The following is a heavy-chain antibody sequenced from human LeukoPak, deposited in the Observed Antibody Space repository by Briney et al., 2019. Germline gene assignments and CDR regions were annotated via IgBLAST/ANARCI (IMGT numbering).Heavy chain of an antibody. V-gene: IGHV3-64D*06. CDR2: IGPNGAST. CDR3: VKDLTGTWSFDY. Sequence: GGSLRLSCSTSGFTFSNHFMHWVRQAPGKGLEYVSSIGPNGASTLYADSVKGRFTISRDNSKNALYLQLTSLRLEDTALYYCVKDLTGTWSFDYWGLGTLVTVSS. CDR1: GFTFSNHF. J-gene: IGHJ4*02. D-gene: IGHD3-9*01.